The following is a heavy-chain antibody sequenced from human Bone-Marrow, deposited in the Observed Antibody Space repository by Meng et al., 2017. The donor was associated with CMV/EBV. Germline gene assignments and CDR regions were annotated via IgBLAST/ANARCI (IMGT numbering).Heavy chain of an antibody. Sequence: ASVKVSCKASGYTFTGYYMHWVRQDPGQGLEYIGWINPNGGATGYTQKFQGRVTMTRDTSISTAYMELSRLTSDDTAKYYCARDIYHSGWLLAFWGQGTTVTVSS. D-gene: IGHD6-19*01. CDR1: GYTFTGYY. CDR2: INPNGGAT. J-gene: IGHJ6*02. V-gene: IGHV1-2*02. CDR3: ARDIYHSGWLLAF.